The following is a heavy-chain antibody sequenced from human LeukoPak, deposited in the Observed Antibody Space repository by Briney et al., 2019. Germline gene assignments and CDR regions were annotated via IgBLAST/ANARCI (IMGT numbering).Heavy chain of an antibody. CDR2: IIPIFGTA. CDR3: AREGGYSYGYWFDP. V-gene: IGHV1-69*01. Sequence: SVKVSCKASGGTSSSYAISWVRQAPGQGLEWMGGIIPIFGTANYAQKFQGRVTITADESTSTAYMELSSLRSEDTAAYYCAREGGYSYGYWFDPWGQGTLVTVSS. D-gene: IGHD5-18*01. J-gene: IGHJ5*02. CDR1: GGTSSSYA.